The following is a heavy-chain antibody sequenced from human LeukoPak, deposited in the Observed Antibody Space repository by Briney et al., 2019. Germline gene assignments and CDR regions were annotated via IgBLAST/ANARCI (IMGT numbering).Heavy chain of an antibody. Sequence: SETLSLTCSVSGYSISSGFYWGWIRQPPGKGLEWIGSIYHSGSTNYNPSLKSRVTISVDTSKNQFSLKLSSVTAADTAVYYCAGGSYDDAFDIWGQGTMVTVSS. D-gene: IGHD1-26*01. J-gene: IGHJ3*02. CDR2: IYHSGST. CDR3: AGGSYDDAFDI. V-gene: IGHV4-38-2*02. CDR1: GYSISSGFY.